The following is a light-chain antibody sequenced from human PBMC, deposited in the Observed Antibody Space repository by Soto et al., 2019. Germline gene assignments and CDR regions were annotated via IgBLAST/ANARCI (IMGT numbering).Light chain of an antibody. CDR2: LGS. V-gene: IGKV2-28*01. CDR3: LQGLQSAVS. CDR1: QSILHSNGDNY. J-gene: IGKJ4*01. Sequence: DTVMTQSPLSLSVTPGEPASISCRSSQSILHSNGDNYLDWYVQKPGQSPQLLISLGSNRASGVPERFSGRESGTDFTLKISRVEDVDVGVYYCLQGLQSAVSFGGGTKVEIK.